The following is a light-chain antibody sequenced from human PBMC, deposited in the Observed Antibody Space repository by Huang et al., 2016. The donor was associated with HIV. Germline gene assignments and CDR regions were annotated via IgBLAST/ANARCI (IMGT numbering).Light chain of an antibody. Sequence: IQMAQSPPSLAGFIGDRVTISCRASQNILRFVNWYQHKPGKAPKLLVYGASSLQSDVPSRVSGSGSGTDFTLTINDLQPEDSATYYCQQSYHSPSPSFGGGTKVQI. J-gene: IGKJ4*01. CDR2: GAS. CDR3: QQSYHSPSPS. V-gene: IGKV1-39*01. CDR1: QNILRF.